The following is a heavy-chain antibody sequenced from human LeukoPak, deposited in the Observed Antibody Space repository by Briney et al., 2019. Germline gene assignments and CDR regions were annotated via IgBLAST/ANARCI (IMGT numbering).Heavy chain of an antibody. J-gene: IGHJ4*02. CDR1: GFTFSTYA. CDR3: ARDISQQLGPGFDY. Sequence: GGSLRLPCAASGFTFSTYAMHWVRQAPGKGLEWVAAIWSDGSNKYYADSVKGRFTISRDNSKNTLYLQMNSLRAEDTAVYYCARDISQQLGPGFDYWGQGTLVTVSS. D-gene: IGHD6-13*01. V-gene: IGHV3-33*01. CDR2: IWSDGSNK.